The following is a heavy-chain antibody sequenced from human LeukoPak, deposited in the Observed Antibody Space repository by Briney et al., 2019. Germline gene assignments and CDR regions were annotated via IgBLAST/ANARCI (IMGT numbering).Heavy chain of an antibody. CDR3: ARTHTYRSDY. Sequence: GESLKISCKGSGYGFTNYWIAWVRQMPGKGLEWMGIIYPGDSDIRYSPSFQGQVTISADNSISTAYLQWSSLKASATAMYYCARTHTYRSDYWGQGTLVTVSS. CDR1: GYGFTNYW. J-gene: IGHJ4*02. V-gene: IGHV5-51*01. CDR2: IYPGDSDI. D-gene: IGHD2-21*01.